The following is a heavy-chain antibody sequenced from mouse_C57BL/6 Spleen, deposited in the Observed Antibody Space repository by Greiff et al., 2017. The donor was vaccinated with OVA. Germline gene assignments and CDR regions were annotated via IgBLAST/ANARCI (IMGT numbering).Heavy chain of an antibody. CDR2: IYPGDGDT. Sequence: VQGVESGPELVKPGASVKISCKASGYAFSSSWMNWVKQRPGKGLEWIGRIYPGDGDTNYNGKFKGKATLTADKSSSTAYMQLSSLTSEDSAVYFCAREGSSGPYYFDYWGQGTTLTVSS. CDR3: AREGSSGPYYFDY. V-gene: IGHV1-82*01. J-gene: IGHJ2*01. D-gene: IGHD3-2*02. CDR1: GYAFSSSW.